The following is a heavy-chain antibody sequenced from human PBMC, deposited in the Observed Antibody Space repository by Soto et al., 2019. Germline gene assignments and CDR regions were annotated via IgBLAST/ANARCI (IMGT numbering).Heavy chain of an antibody. CDR3: ARDSRGWHWNFDP. V-gene: IGHV4-61*01. Sequence: SETLSLTCTVSGGSVSSGSYYWSWIRQPPGKGLEWIGCIYYSGSTNYNPSLKSRVTISVDTSKNQFSLQLSSVTPEDTAVYFCARDSRGWHWNFDPWGRGTLVTVSS. CDR1: GGSVSSGSYY. CDR2: IYYSGST. J-gene: IGHJ2*01. D-gene: IGHD6-19*01.